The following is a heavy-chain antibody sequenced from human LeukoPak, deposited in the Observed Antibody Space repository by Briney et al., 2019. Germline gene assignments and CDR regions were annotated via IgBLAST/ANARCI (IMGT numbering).Heavy chain of an antibody. CDR2: SHSGGNT. J-gene: IGHJ6*03. CDR3: ARETADPEIIIPYYYCYYMDV. V-gene: IGHV3-53*01. Sequence: PGGSLRLSCAASGFTVSSHYMSWVRQAPGKGLEWVAVSHSGGNTNYGGAGRCRFYVSIEDSKNILYLQMNSMRAEDTAVYYCARETADPEIIIPYYYCYYMDVWGKGTTVTVSS. D-gene: IGHD3-3*01. CDR1: GFTVSSHY.